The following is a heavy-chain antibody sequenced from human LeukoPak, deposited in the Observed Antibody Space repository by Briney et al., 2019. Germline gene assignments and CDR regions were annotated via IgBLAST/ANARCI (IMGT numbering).Heavy chain of an antibody. CDR2: ISAYNGNT. CDR1: GYTFTSYG. J-gene: IGHJ4*02. Sequence: ASVKVSCKASGYTFTSYGISWVRQAPGQGLEGIGWISAYNGNTNYAQKLQGRVTMTTDTSTSTPYMELRSLRSDDTAVYYCVRESGGYYGGAFDYWGQGTLVTVSS. CDR3: VRESGGYYGGAFDY. D-gene: IGHD3-22*01. V-gene: IGHV1-18*01.